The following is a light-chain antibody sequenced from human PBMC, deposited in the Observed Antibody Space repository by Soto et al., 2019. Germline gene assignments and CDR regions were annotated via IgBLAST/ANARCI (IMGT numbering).Light chain of an antibody. CDR2: DVS. J-gene: IGKJ2*01. CDR1: SSSKW. V-gene: IGKV1-5*01. CDR3: QHTTDFT. Sequence: DIQMTQSPSTLAASVGDTVTMTCRSSSKWLAWYQKKPGKAPKLLIYDVSNLERGVPPRFSGSTSGAESTLTITGLQPDDLGTYYCQHTTDFTFGQGTKVRSN.